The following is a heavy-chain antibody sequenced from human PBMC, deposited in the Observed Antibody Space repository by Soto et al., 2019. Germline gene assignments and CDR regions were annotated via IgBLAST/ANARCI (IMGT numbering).Heavy chain of an antibody. D-gene: IGHD6-13*01. J-gene: IGHJ4*02. V-gene: IGHV3-9*01. CDR2: ISWNSGSI. Sequence: PGGSLRLSCAASGFTFSSDAMSWVRQAPGKGLEWVSGISWNSGSIGYADSVKGRFTISRDNAENSLYLQMNSLRAEDTALYYCAKDTGYGVAAAGITFFDYWGQGTLVTVSS. CDR1: GFTFSSDA. CDR3: AKDTGYGVAAAGITFFDY.